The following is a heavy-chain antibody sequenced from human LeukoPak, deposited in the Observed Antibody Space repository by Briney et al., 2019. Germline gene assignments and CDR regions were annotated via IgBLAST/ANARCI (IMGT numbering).Heavy chain of an antibody. D-gene: IGHD3/OR15-3a*01. Sequence: ASVKVSCKASGYTFTGYYMHWVRQAPGQGLEWMGWISAYNGNTNYAQKLQGRVTMTTDTSTSTAYMELRSLRSDDTAVYYCARDWTFDYWGQGTLVTVSS. J-gene: IGHJ4*02. CDR1: GYTFTGYY. CDR2: ISAYNGNT. V-gene: IGHV1-18*04. CDR3: ARDWTFDY.